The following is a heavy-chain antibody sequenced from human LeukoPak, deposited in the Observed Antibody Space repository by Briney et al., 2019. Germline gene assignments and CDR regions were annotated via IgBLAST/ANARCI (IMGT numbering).Heavy chain of an antibody. J-gene: IGHJ4*02. CDR3: ARSVCGGDCYDKPFLFDS. Sequence: PSETLSLTCTVSGGSISNYYWSRIRQPPGKGLEWIGYFSYSGSTNYNPSLKSRVTVSVDTSKNQFSLKLTSVTAADTAVYYCARSVCGGDCYDKPFLFDSWGQGTLVTVSS. CDR1: GGSISNYY. D-gene: IGHD2-21*02. CDR2: FSYSGST. V-gene: IGHV4-59*01.